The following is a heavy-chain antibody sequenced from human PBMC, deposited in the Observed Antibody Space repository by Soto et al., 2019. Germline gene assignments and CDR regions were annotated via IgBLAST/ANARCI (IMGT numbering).Heavy chain of an antibody. Sequence: QVQLVQSGAEVKKPGASVKVSCKASGYTFTRYDINWVRQATGQGREWMGWMNTNSGNTGYAQKFQGRVTMTRNTSIRTAYMALSSLRSEDTAVYYGASESGGWFDPWGQGTLVTVSS. D-gene: IGHD2-15*01. V-gene: IGHV1-8*01. J-gene: IGHJ5*02. CDR3: ASESGGWFDP. CDR1: GYTFTRYD. CDR2: MNTNSGNT.